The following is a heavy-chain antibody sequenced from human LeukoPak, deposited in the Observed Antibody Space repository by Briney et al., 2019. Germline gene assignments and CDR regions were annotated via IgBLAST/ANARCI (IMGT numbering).Heavy chain of an antibody. CDR2: IYPGDSDT. Sequence: PGESLKISCKGSGYSFTSYWIGWVRQMPGKGLEWMGIIYPGDSDTRYSPSFQGQVTISADKSITTAYLQWSSLRASDTAMYYSARPYSNGWFNFDYWGQGTLVTVSS. V-gene: IGHV5-51*01. J-gene: IGHJ4*02. CDR3: ARPYSNGWFNFDY. D-gene: IGHD6-19*01. CDR1: GYSFTSYW.